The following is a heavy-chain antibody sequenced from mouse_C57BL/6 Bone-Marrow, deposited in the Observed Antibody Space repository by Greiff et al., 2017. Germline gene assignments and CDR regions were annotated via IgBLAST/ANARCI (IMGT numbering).Heavy chain of an antibody. CDR3: ALIYDGYYGGYYFDY. CDR1: GFNIKNTY. CDR2: IDPANGNT. Sequence: VHVKQSVAELVRPGASVKLSCTASGFNIKNTYMHWVKQRPEQGLEWIGRIDPANGNTKYAPKFQGKATITADTSSNTAYLQLSSLTSEDTAIYYCALIYDGYYGGYYFDYWGQGTTLTVSS. V-gene: IGHV14-3*01. J-gene: IGHJ2*01. D-gene: IGHD2-3*01.